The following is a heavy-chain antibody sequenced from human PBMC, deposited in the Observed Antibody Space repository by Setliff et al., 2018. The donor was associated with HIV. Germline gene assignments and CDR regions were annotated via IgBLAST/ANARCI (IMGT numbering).Heavy chain of an antibody. V-gene: IGHV3-23*01. CDR2: ISGSGGST. D-gene: IGHD3-3*01. J-gene: IGHJ4*02. Sequence: LSLTCAASGFTFSSYAMSWVRQAPGKGLEWVSAISGSGGSTYYPDSVKGRFTISRDNSNNALHLQMHSLTAEDTAVYYCAKGRVFGAANYFEYWGQGTPVTVSS. CDR3: AKGRVFGAANYFEY. CDR1: GFTFSSYA.